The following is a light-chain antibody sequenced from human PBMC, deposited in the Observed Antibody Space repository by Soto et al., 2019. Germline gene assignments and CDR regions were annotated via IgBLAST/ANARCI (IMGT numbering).Light chain of an antibody. CDR1: QSVSSH. J-gene: IGKJ1*01. CDR2: DTF. Sequence: ELVLTQSPATLSLSPGERATLSCRASQSVSSHLAWYQQKPGQAPRLLMYDTFNRATGIPARFNGSGSGTDFTLTISSLEPQDFAVYYCQQRSNWPRTFGQGTKVDI. V-gene: IGKV3-11*01. CDR3: QQRSNWPRT.